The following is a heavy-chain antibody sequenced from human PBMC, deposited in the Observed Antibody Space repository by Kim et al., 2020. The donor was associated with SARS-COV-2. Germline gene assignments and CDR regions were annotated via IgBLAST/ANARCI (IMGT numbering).Heavy chain of an antibody. V-gene: IGHV3-30*04. J-gene: IGHJ4*02. CDR1: GLTFSSYA. CDR3: ARGEKGNEPYCGGDCYLSPPDY. D-gene: IGHD2-21*02. Sequence: GGSLRLSCAASGLTFSSYAIHWVRQAPGKGLEWVAVISYDGSNKYYADSVKGRFTISRDNSKNTLYLQMNSLRAEDTAVYYCARGEKGNEPYCGGDCYLSPPDYWGQGTLVTVSS. CDR2: ISYDGSNK.